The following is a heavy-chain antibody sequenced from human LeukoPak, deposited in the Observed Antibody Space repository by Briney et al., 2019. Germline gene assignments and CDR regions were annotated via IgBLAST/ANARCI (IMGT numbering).Heavy chain of an antibody. CDR3: ARGYSSQYPFDY. CDR2: IYHSGST. CDR1: GGSISSGGYY. Sequence: KPSQTLSLTCTVSGGSISSGGYYWSWIRQPPGKGLEWIGYIYHSGSTYYNPSLKSRATISVDTSKNQFSLKLSSVTAADTAVYYCARGYSSQYPFDYWGQGTLVTVSS. J-gene: IGHJ4*02. D-gene: IGHD6-13*01. V-gene: IGHV4-30-2*01.